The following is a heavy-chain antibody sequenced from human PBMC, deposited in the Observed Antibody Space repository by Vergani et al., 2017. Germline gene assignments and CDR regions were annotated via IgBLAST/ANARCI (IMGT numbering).Heavy chain of an antibody. CDR1: GFTVSSNY. CDR3: TRQDWRYYYYGMDV. V-gene: IGHV3-73*01. CDR2: IRSKANSYAT. D-gene: IGHD3/OR15-3a*01. J-gene: IGHJ6*02. Sequence: EVQLVESGGGLIQPGGSLRLSCAASGFTVSSNYMSWVRQAPGKGLEWVGRIRSKANSYATAYAASVKGRFTISRDDSKNTAYLQMNSLKTEDTAVYYCTRQDWRYYYYGMDVWGQGTTVTVSS.